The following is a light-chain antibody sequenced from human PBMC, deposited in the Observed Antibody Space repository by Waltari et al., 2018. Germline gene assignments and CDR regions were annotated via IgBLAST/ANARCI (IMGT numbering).Light chain of an antibody. CDR1: RAITNY. J-gene: IGKJ4*01. CDR3: QQSNNNAAT. V-gene: IGKV1-39*01. Sequence: DIQMTQSPSSLSASVGDRVTITCRASRAITNYVNWYQQRPGLAPKLLIYAASTLQGGVPTRFSGSGSGTDFTLTISSLQIEDFATYYCQQSNNNAATFGGGTKVEIK. CDR2: AAS.